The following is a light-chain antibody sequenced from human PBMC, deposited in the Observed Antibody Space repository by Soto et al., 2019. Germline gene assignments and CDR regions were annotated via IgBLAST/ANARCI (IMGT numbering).Light chain of an antibody. Sequence: FMLSPPDSVWDSPGKTLTISCTRSSGSIANNYVQWYQQRPGSAPTTVIYENKLRPSVGPGRFYGSNDASSNPASLTISGLQPEDEADYYCQSYDADFVIFGGGTKVTVL. CDR1: SGSIANNY. V-gene: IGLV6-57*04. CDR3: QSYDADFVI. J-gene: IGLJ2*01. CDR2: ENK.